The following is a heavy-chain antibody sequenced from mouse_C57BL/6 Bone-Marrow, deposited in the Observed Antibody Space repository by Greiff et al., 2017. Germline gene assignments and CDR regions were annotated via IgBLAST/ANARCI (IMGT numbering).Heavy chain of an antibody. CDR2: ISDGGSYT. V-gene: IGHV5-4*01. CDR1: GFTFSSYA. D-gene: IGHD1-1*01. CDR3: ARDRAVVARDWYFDV. J-gene: IGHJ1*03. Sequence: LMESGGGLVKPGGSLKLSCAASGFTFSSYAMSWVRQTPEKRLEWVATISDGGSYTYYPDNVKGRFTISRDNAKNNLYLQMSHLKSEDTAMYYCARDRAVVARDWYFDVWGTGTTVTVSS.